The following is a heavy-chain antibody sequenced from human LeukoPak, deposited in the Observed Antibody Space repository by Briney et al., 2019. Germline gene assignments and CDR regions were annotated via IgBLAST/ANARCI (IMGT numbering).Heavy chain of an antibody. J-gene: IGHJ4*01. CDR3: ARVSFDTSGSKINFDY. V-gene: IGHV1-8*01. CDR1: GYTFNSYD. Sequence: ASVKVSCKASGYTFNSYDINWVRQATGQGLEWMGWMHPNSGNTAYAQKFQGRVSMTRDTSISTAYMELSSLRSEDTAVYYCARVSFDTSGSKINFDYWGHGTLVTVSS. D-gene: IGHD3-22*01. CDR2: MHPNSGNT.